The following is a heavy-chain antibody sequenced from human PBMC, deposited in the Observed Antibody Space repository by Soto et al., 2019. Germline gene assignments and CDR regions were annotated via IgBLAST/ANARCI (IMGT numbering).Heavy chain of an antibody. D-gene: IGHD3-22*01. CDR1: GFTFRSYG. Sequence: GGSLRLSCAASGFTFRSYGMHWVRQAPDKGPEWVATVWFDGSNKYYADPVKGRFTISRDNSKNTLYLQMNSLRVEDTAVYYCATDYYYDASGYVPPDYWGQGTLVTVSS. V-gene: IGHV3-33*01. CDR2: VWFDGSNK. CDR3: ATDYYYDASGYVPPDY. J-gene: IGHJ4*02.